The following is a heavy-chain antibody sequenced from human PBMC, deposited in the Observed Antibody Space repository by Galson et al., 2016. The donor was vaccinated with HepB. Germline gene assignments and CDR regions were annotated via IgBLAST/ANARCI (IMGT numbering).Heavy chain of an antibody. J-gene: IGHJ4*02. CDR2: ISASGSLA. CDR1: GFTFSAYG. D-gene: IGHD6-6*01. V-gene: IGHV3-23*01. Sequence: SLRLSCAASGFTFSAYGMNWVRQAPGKGLEWLSFISASGSLAHVADSVRGRFTISRDNSKNTLYLQMSSLRVEDTAIYYCARETTSTSSCLDYWGQGTLVTVSS. CDR3: ARETTSTSSCLDY.